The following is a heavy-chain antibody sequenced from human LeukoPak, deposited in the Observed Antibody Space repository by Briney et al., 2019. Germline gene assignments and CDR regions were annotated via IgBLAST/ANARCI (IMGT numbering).Heavy chain of an antibody. J-gene: IGHJ4*02. Sequence: ASVKVSCKAFGYTFTSYAMHWVRQAPGQRLEWMGWINAGNGNTKYSQKFQGRVTITRDTSASTAYMELSSLRSEDTAVYYCARPTYGSGSPDYWGQGTLVTVSS. V-gene: IGHV1-3*01. D-gene: IGHD3-10*01. CDR1: GYTFTSYA. CDR3: ARPTYGSGSPDY. CDR2: INAGNGNT.